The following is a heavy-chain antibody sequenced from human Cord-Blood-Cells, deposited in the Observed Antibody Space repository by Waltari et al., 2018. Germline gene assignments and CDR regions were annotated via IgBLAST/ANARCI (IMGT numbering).Heavy chain of an antibody. J-gene: IGHJ4*02. Sequence: QVQLVESGGGVVQPGRSLRLSCAASGFTFSSYGMHWVRQAPGKGLEWVAVIWYDGSNKYYADSVKGRFTISRDNSKNTLYLQMNSLRAEDTAVYYCARDLGGDWGYFDYWGQGTLVTVSS. V-gene: IGHV3-33*01. CDR1: GFTFSSYG. D-gene: IGHD2-21*01. CDR3: ARDLGGDWGYFDY. CDR2: IWYDGSNK.